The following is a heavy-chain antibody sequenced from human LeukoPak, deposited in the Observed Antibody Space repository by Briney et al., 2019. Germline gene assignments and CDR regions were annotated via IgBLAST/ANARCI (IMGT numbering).Heavy chain of an antibody. Sequence: GGSLRLSCAASGFTFSTHWMHWVRQAPGKGLVWVSRINSDGNSINYADSVKGRFTISRDNAMSTLFLQMNSLRAEDTAVYYCYASGSFWDYDYWGQGAQVTVSS. CDR1: GFTFSTHW. J-gene: IGHJ4*02. V-gene: IGHV3-74*01. D-gene: IGHD3-10*01. CDR3: YASGSFWDYDY. CDR2: INSDGNSI.